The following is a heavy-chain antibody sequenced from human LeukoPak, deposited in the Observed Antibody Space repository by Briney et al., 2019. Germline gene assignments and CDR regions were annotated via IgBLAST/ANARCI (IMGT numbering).Heavy chain of an antibody. Sequence: SETLSLTCTVSGGSISSGGYYWSWIHQHPGKGLEWIGYIYYSGSTYYNPSLKSRVTISVDTSKNQFSLKLSSVTAADTAVYYCARSMYYYDSSVGLYWGQGTLVTVSS. CDR3: ARSMYYYDSSVGLY. V-gene: IGHV4-31*03. CDR2: IYYSGST. J-gene: IGHJ4*02. D-gene: IGHD3-22*01. CDR1: GGSISSGGYY.